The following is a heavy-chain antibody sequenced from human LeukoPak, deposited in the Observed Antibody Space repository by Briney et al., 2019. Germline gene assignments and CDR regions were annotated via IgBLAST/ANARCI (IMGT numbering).Heavy chain of an antibody. CDR2: IRSKASGGTT. CDR1: GFTFGDYA. V-gene: IGHV3-49*04. J-gene: IGHJ4*02. Sequence: PGGSLRLSCTASGFTFGDYAMSWVRQAPGKGLEWVGFIRSKASGGTTEYTASVKGSFTISRDDSKSIAYLQMNSLITEDTAIYYCTRGYSIDYWGQGTQVTVSS. D-gene: IGHD4-11*01. CDR3: TRGYSIDY.